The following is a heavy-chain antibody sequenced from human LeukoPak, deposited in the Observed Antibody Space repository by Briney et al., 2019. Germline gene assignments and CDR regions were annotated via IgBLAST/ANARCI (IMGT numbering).Heavy chain of an antibody. CDR2: LYDSVRT. CDR1: GGSISSHY. Sequence: SETLSLTCTVSGGSISSHYWSWLRQPPGKGLEWIAYLYDSVRTKDNPSLKGRVTLSADTSKNQHSLRLSSVTAADTAVYCCATIKRGDIYGYFDFWGQGILVIVSS. D-gene: IGHD5-18*01. V-gene: IGHV4-59*11. J-gene: IGHJ4*02. CDR3: ATIKRGDIYGYFDF.